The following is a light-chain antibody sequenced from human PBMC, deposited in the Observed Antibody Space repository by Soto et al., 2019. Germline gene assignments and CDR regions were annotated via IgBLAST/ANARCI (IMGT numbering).Light chain of an antibody. V-gene: IGKV1-33*01. CDR1: QDITIY. CDR3: QQLKSSPFT. Sequence: DIQMTQSPPSLSASVGDRVTITCQASQDITIYLNWYQQRPGRAPKLLIYDASTLETGVPSRFSGSGSGTDFTLTISSLQPEDFVTYYCQQLKSSPFTFGPGTKVDIK. CDR2: DAS. J-gene: IGKJ3*01.